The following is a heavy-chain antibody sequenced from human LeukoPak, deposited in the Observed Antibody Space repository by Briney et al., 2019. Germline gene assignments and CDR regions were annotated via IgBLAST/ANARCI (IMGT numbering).Heavy chain of an antibody. CDR1: GGSISSHY. V-gene: IGHV4-59*11. Sequence: SETLSLTCTVTGGSISSHYWSWIRQPPGKGLEWIGYIYYSGSTNYNPSLKSRVTISVDTSKNQFSLKLSSVTAADTAVYYCARAYYYDSSGYYMFDYWGQGTLVTVSS. CDR3: ARAYYYDSSGYYMFDY. CDR2: IYYSGST. D-gene: IGHD3-22*01. J-gene: IGHJ4*02.